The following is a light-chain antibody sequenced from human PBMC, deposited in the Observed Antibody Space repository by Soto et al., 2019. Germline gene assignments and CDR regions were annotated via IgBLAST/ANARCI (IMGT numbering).Light chain of an antibody. CDR1: QSISSY. J-gene: IGKJ4*01. Sequence: RAGQSISSYLNWYQQKPGKAPKLLIYAASSLQSGVPSRFSGSASGTDFTLSISSLQPEDCPTYSWQHSFSTPLSFGGGTKVDIK. CDR2: AAS. CDR3: QHSFSTPLS. V-gene: IGKV1-39*01.